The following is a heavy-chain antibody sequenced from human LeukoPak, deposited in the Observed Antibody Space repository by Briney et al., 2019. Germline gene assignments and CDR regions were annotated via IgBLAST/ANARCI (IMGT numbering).Heavy chain of an antibody. CDR2: ISSSSSYI. D-gene: IGHD3-22*01. J-gene: IGHJ4*02. CDR3: ARDSYYYDSSGYYPLVYFDY. V-gene: IGHV3-21*01. CDR1: GFTFSSYS. Sequence: GGSLRLSCAASGFTFSSYSMNWVRQAPGKGLEWVSSISSSSSYIYYADSVKGRLTISRDNAKNSLYLQMNSLRAEDTAVYYCARDSYYYDSSGYYPLVYFDYWGQGTLVTVSS.